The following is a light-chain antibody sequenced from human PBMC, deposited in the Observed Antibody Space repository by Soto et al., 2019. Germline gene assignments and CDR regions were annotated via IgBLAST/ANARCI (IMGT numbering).Light chain of an antibody. CDR3: QQYNSYS. J-gene: IGKJ1*01. V-gene: IGKV1-16*01. CDR1: QSISNY. CDR2: AAS. Sequence: DIQMTQSASSPSASVGDRVTITCRASQSISNYLNWYQQKPGKAPNLLIHAASSLQSGVPPRFSGSGSGTDFTLTISSLQPDDFATYYCQQYNSYSFGQGTKVDIK.